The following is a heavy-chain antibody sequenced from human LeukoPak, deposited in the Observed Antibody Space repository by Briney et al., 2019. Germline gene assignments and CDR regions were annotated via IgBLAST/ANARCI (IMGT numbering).Heavy chain of an antibody. Sequence: GGSLRLSCAASGFTFNNYWMTWVRQAPGMGLEWVANIKQDGSEKYYVDSVKGRFTISRDIAKNSLYLQMNSLRAEDTAVYYCARDRPQQWLVRGQRGYYYYMDVWGKGTTVTVSS. CDR3: ARDRPQQWLVRGQRGYYYYMDV. D-gene: IGHD6-19*01. V-gene: IGHV3-7*01. J-gene: IGHJ6*03. CDR1: GFTFNNYW. CDR2: IKQDGSEK.